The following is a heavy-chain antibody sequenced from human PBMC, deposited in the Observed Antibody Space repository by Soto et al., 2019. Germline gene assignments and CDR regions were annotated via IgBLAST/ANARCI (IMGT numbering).Heavy chain of an antibody. CDR2: IIPIFGTA. Sequence: SVKVSCKDSGGTFSSYAISWVRQAPGQGLEWMGGIIPIFGTANYAQKFQGRVTITADESTSTAYMELSSLRSEDTAVYYCARGHNYGGYSEAFDTWRQGTMVTVSS. J-gene: IGHJ3*02. CDR3: ARGHNYGGYSEAFDT. CDR1: GGTFSSYA. D-gene: IGHD3-22*01. V-gene: IGHV1-69*13.